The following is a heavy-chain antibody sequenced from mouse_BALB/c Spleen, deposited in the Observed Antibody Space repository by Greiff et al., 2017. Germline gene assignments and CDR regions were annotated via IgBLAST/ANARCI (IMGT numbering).Heavy chain of an antibody. D-gene: IGHD2-4*01. V-gene: IGHV3-2*02. CDR2: ISYSGST. CDR3: ARSLYDYDEGYAMDY. Sequence: VQLQQSGPGLVKPSQSLSLTCTVTGYSITSDYAWNWIRQFPGNKLEWMGYISYSGSTSYNPSLKSRISITRDTSKNQFFLQLNSVTTEDTATYYCARSLYDYDEGYAMDYWGQGTSVTVSS. J-gene: IGHJ4*01. CDR1: GYSITSDYA.